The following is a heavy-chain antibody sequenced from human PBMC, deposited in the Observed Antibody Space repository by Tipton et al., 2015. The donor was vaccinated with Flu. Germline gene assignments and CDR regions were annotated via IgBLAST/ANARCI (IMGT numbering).Heavy chain of an antibody. J-gene: IGHJ5*02. D-gene: IGHD3-3*01. Sequence: TLSLTCTVSGGSISSYYWSWIRQPPGKGLEWIGYIYYSGSTNYNPSLKSRVTISVDTSKNQFSLKLSSVTAADTAVYYCARGIFDSRNWFDPWGQGTLVTVSS. CDR2: IYYSGST. CDR3: ARGIFDSRNWFDP. CDR1: GGSISSYY. V-gene: IGHV4-59*08.